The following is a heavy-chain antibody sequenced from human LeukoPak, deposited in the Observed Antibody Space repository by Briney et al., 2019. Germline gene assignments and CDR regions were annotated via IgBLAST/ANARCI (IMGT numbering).Heavy chain of an antibody. CDR1: GFTFSSYA. V-gene: IGHV3-30*04. CDR3: ARDTPVAGILYAFDI. Sequence: GGSLRLSCAASGFTFSSYAMDWVRQAPGKGLEWVAVISYDGSNKYYADSVKGRLTISRDNSKNTLYLQMNSLRAEDTAVYYCARDTPVAGILYAFDIWGQGTMVTVSS. CDR2: ISYDGSNK. D-gene: IGHD6-19*01. J-gene: IGHJ3*02.